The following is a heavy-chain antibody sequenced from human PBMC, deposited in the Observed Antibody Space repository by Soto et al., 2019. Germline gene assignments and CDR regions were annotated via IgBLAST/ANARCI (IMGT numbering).Heavy chain of an antibody. CDR1: GFTFSGSV. CDR2: IRSRDSDYAT. CDR3: TTYGNSSKGFDY. D-gene: IGHD6-6*01. J-gene: IGHJ4*02. V-gene: IGHV3-73*01. Sequence: EVQLVESGGGLVHPGGSLKLSCAVSGFTFSGSVMHWVRLAPGKGLEWLGRIRSRDSDYATSYAESVKGRVTISRDDSKNTAYLQVTSLKIEDTALYYCTTYGNSSKGFDYWGQGTLVTVSS.